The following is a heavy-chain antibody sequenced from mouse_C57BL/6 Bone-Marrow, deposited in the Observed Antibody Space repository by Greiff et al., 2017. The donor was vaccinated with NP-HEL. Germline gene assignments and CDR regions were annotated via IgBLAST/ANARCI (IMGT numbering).Heavy chain of an antibody. Sequence: EVKVVESGGGLVQPGGSLKLSCAASGFTFSDYYMYWVRQTPEKRLEWVAYISNGGGSTYYPDTVKGRFTISRDNAKNTLYLQMSRLKSEDTAMYYCATLYYYGSSYFDYWGQGTTLTVSS. CDR3: ATLYYYGSSYFDY. CDR2: ISNGGGST. D-gene: IGHD1-1*01. CDR1: GFTFSDYY. V-gene: IGHV5-12*01. J-gene: IGHJ2*01.